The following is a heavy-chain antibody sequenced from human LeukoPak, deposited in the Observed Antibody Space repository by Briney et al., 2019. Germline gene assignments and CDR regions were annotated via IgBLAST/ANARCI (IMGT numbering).Heavy chain of an antibody. Sequence: PGRSLRLSCAASGFTSSSYGMHWVRQAPGKGLEWVAVISYDGSNKYYADSVKGRFTISRDNSKNTLYLQMNSLRAEDTAVYYCAKDQSLAAMVIMDWGQGTLVTVSS. CDR2: ISYDGSNK. CDR1: GFTSSSYG. V-gene: IGHV3-33*06. CDR3: AKDQSLAAMVIMD. J-gene: IGHJ4*02. D-gene: IGHD5-18*01.